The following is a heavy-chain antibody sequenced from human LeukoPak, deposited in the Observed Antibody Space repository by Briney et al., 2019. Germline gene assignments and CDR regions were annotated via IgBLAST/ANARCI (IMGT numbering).Heavy chain of an antibody. CDR1: GFTFSSYS. V-gene: IGHV3-21*01. CDR2: ISSSSSYI. CDR3: ARDQLKTGSYFDY. J-gene: IGHJ4*02. D-gene: IGHD3-10*01. Sequence: GGSLRLSCAASGFTFSSYSMNWVSQAPGKGLEWVSSISSSSSYIYYADSVKGRFTISRDNAKNSLYLQMNSLRAEDTAVYYCARDQLKTGSYFDYWGQGTLVTVSS.